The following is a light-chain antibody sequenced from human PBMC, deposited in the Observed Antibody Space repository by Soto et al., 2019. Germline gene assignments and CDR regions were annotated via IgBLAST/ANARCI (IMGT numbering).Light chain of an antibody. CDR2: EVS. J-gene: IGLJ2*01. V-gene: IGLV2-8*01. Sequence: QSALTQPPSASGSPGQSVTISCTGTSSDEGGYNYVSWYQQHPGKAPKLMIYEVSKRPSGVPDRFSGSKSGNTASLSVSGLQAADEADYYCSSYAGSNNFVVFGGGTKLTVL. CDR3: SSYAGSNNFVV. CDR1: SSDEGGYNY.